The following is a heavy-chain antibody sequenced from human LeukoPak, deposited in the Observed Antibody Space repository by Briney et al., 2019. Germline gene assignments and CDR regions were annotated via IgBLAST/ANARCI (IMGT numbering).Heavy chain of an antibody. D-gene: IGHD5-12*01. CDR2: ISDDGRS. CDR3: ASTSGYDFWDMGY. CDR1: GFAFSKYA. V-gene: IGHV3-30*04. J-gene: IGHJ4*02. Sequence: GGSLRLSCAASGFAFSKYAMHWVRQAPGKGLEWVTIISDDGRSNYADSVEGRFTISRDNSKNTLYLQMSSLRAEVTAVYYCASTSGYDFWDMGYWGQGTLVTVSS.